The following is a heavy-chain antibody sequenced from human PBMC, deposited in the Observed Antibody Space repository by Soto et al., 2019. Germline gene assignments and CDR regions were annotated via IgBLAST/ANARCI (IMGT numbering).Heavy chain of an antibody. D-gene: IGHD4-17*01. V-gene: IGHV4-30-4*01. CDR3: ARVGRKDYGGNSDDY. J-gene: IGHJ4*02. Sequence: PSETLSLTCTVSGGSISSGDYYWSWIRQPPGKGLEWIGYIYYSGSTYYNPSLKSRVTISVDTSKNQFSLKLSSVTAADTAVYYCARVGRKDYGGNSDDYWGQGTLVTVSS. CDR2: IYYSGST. CDR1: GGSISSGDYY.